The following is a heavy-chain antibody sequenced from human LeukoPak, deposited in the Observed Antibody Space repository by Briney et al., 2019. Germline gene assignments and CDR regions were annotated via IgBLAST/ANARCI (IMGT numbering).Heavy chain of an antibody. J-gene: IGHJ3*02. CDR1: GFTFSSYP. CDR3: ASTRKQWLLGDAFDI. V-gene: IGHV3-30-3*01. D-gene: IGHD6-19*01. Sequence: PGRSLRLSCAASGFTFSSYPMHWVRQAPGKGLEWVAVISSDGSNKYYADSVKGRFTISRDNSKNSLYLQMNSLRAEDTAVYYCASTRKQWLLGDAFDIWGQGTMVTVSS. CDR2: ISSDGSNK.